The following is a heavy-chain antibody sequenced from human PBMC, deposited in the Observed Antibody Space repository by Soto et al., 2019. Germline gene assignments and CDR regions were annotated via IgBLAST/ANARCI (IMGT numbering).Heavy chain of an antibody. J-gene: IGHJ5*02. CDR2: ISGSGGST. V-gene: IGHV3-23*01. Sequence: GGSMRISCAASGSTFSSYAMSWVRQAPGKGLEWVSAISGSGGSTYYADSVKGRFTISRDNSKNTLYLQMNSLRAEDTAVYYCAKDLAGKLVRGVSPNWFGPWGQGTLVTVSS. CDR1: GSTFSSYA. CDR3: AKDLAGKLVRGVSPNWFGP. D-gene: IGHD3-10*01.